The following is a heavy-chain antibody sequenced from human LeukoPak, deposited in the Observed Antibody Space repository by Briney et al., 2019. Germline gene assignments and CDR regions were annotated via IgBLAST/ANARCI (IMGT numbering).Heavy chain of an antibody. J-gene: IGHJ5*02. CDR1: GYTFTSYD. CDR2: MNPNSGNT. D-gene: IGHD3-9*01. V-gene: IGHV1-8*01. Sequence: ASVKVSCTASGYTFTSYDINWVRQATGQGLEWMGWMNPNSGNTGYAQKFQGRVTMTRNTSISTAYMELSSLRSEDTAVCYCARSSPKHSDWLLKCQRGWFDPWGQGTLVTVSS. CDR3: ARSSPKHSDWLLKCQRGWFDP.